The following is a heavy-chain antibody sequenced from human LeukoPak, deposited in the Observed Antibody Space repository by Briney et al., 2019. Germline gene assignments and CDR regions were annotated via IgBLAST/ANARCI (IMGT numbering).Heavy chain of an antibody. CDR3: ARDRAKTYFDY. J-gene: IGHJ4*02. Sequence: GGSLRLSCAASGLTFSYHGMHWARQTPGKGLELVACIWNDGSNQYYADSVKDRFTISRDNSRNTLYLQMNGLRAEDTAVYYCARDRAKTYFDYWGRGTLVIVSS. D-gene: IGHD4/OR15-4a*01. V-gene: IGHV3-33*01. CDR2: IWNDGSNQ. CDR1: GLTFSYHG.